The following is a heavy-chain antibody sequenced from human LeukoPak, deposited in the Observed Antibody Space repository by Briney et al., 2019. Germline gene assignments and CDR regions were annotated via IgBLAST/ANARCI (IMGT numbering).Heavy chain of an antibody. Sequence: GGSLRLSCAASGFTFTGSAMHWVRQASGKGLEWVGNIRSKVDNYATGYAASVKGRFTISRDDSQNTAYLQLNSLKTEDTAVYYCVGRRTSCARYFDLWGRGTLVTVSS. CDR1: GFTFTGSA. CDR3: VGRRTSCARYFDL. V-gene: IGHV3-73*01. D-gene: IGHD2-2*01. J-gene: IGHJ2*01. CDR2: IRSKVDNYAT.